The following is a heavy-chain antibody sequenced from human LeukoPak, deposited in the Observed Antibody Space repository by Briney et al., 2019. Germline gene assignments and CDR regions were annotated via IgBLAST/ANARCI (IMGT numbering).Heavy chain of an antibody. CDR2: ISYDGSNK. D-gene: IGHD3-22*01. J-gene: IGHJ4*02. CDR1: GFTFSSYA. V-gene: IGHV3-30-3*01. Sequence: PGGSLRLSCAASGFTFSSYAMHWVRQAPGKGLEWVAVISYDGSNKYYADSVKGRFTISRDNSKNTLYLQMNSLRAEDTAVYYCARTYDSSGYFRGPFDYWGQGTLVTVSS. CDR3: ARTYDSSGYFRGPFDY.